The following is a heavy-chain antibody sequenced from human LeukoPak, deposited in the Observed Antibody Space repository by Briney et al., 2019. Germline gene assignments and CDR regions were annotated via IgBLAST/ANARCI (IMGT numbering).Heavy chain of an antibody. CDR1: GGSISSYY. D-gene: IGHD3-9*01. J-gene: IGHJ4*02. V-gene: IGHV4-4*07. Sequence: SETLSLTCTVSGGSISSYYWSWIRQPAGKGLEWIGRIYTSGSTNYNPSLKSRVTISVDTSKNQFSLKLSSVTAADTAVYYCARETLLRYFDRQDFFDYWGQGTLVTASS. CDR2: IYTSGST. CDR3: ARETLLRYFDRQDFFDY.